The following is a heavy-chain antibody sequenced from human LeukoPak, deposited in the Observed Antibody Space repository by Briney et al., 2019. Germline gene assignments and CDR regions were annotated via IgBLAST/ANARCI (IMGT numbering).Heavy chain of an antibody. CDR3: ARQLTYADHSSGWSN. D-gene: IGHD6-19*01. CDR1: GYSFTSYW. V-gene: IGHV5-51*01. J-gene: IGHJ4*02. Sequence: GESLKISCKGSGYSFTSYWIGWVRQMPGKGLEWMEIIYPGDSDTRYSPSFQGQVTISADKSISTAYLQWSSLKASDIAMYYCARQLTYADHSSGWSNWGQGTLVTVSS. CDR2: IYPGDSDT.